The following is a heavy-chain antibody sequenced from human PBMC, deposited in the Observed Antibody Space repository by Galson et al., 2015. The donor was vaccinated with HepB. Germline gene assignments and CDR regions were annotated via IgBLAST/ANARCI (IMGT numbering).Heavy chain of an antibody. V-gene: IGHV3-30*18. J-gene: IGHJ6*02. CDR3: AKDRAYGDYGTGWGGYYYYGMDV. Sequence: SLRLSCAASGFTFSSYGMHWVRQAPGKGLEWVAVISYDGSNKYYADSVKGRFTISRDNSKNTLYLQMNSLRAEDTAVYYCAKDRAYGDYGTGWGGYYYYGMDVWGQGTTVTVSS. CDR2: ISYDGSNK. CDR1: GFTFSSYG. D-gene: IGHD4-17*01.